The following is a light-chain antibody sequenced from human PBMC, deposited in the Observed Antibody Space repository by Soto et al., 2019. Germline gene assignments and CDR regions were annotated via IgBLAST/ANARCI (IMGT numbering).Light chain of an antibody. V-gene: IGKV1-6*01. Sequence: EMSQSPSSLCVAVGERVTIGCRASQGIRHDLGWYQQKPGKAPELLIYAASILQSGVPSRFSGSGSGTDFTLPIRSLQPEALATYYCQQSYSLWTFRQGTKVDIK. CDR3: QQSYSLWT. CDR1: QGIRHD. J-gene: IGKJ1*01. CDR2: AAS.